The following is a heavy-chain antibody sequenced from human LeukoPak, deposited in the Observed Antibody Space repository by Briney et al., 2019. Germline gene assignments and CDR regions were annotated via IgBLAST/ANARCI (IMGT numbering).Heavy chain of an antibody. CDR1: GFTFSSYE. D-gene: IGHD3-3*01. CDR3: ARVMFPEYDFWSGYLVDY. Sequence: GGSLRLSCAASGFTFSSYEMNWVRQAPGKGLEWVSYISSSGSTIYYADSVKGRFTISRDNAKNSLYPRMNSLRAEDTAVYYCARVMFPEYDFWSGYLVDYWGQGTLVTVSS. V-gene: IGHV3-48*03. J-gene: IGHJ4*02. CDR2: ISSSGSTI.